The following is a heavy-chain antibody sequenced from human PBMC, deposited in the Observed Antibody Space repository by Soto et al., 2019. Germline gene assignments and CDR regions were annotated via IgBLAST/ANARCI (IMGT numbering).Heavy chain of an antibody. CDR1: GYTFTSYA. CDR2: INAGNGNT. CDR3: ERGGEYSSGWSPCDY. D-gene: IGHD6-19*01. V-gene: IGHV1-3*01. Sequence: ASVKVSCKASGYTFTSYAMHWVRQAPGQRLEWMGWINAGNGNTKYSQKFQGRVTITRDTSASTAYMELSSLRSEDTAVYYCERGGEYSSGWSPCDYWGQGTLVTVSS. J-gene: IGHJ4*02.